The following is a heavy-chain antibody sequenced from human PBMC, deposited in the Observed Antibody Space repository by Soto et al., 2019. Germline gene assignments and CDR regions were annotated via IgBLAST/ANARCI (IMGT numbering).Heavy chain of an antibody. V-gene: IGHV3-11*01. CDR2: ISSSGSII. CDR3: ARDLFTVTTVDY. CDR1: GFTCSDYY. D-gene: IGHD4-17*01. Sequence: QVQLMESGGGLVKPGGSLRLSCAASGFTCSDYYMSWIRQAPGKGLEWVSYISSSGSIIYYADSVKGRFTISRDNAKNSLYRQMNSLIAEDTAVYYCARDLFTVTTVDYWGQGTLVTVSS. J-gene: IGHJ4*02.